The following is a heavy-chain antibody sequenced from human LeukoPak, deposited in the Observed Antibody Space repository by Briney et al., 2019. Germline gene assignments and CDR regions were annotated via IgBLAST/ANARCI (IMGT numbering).Heavy chain of an antibody. CDR1: GFTFSSYS. V-gene: IGHV3-48*01. CDR2: ISSSSSTI. J-gene: IGHJ3*02. CDR3: AREAAAVDAFNI. D-gene: IGHD6-13*01. Sequence: AGGSLRLSCAASGFTFSSYSMNWVRQAPGKGLEWVSYISSSSSTIYYADSVKGRFTISRDNAKNSLYLQMNSLRAEKTALYYCAREAAAVDAFNIWGRGTMVTVSS.